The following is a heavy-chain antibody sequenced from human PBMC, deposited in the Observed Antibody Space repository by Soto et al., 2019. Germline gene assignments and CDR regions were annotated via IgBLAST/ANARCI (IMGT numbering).Heavy chain of an antibody. CDR2: TYYRSKRYN. Sequence: PSQTLSLTCAISGDSVSSNSAAWNWIRQSPSRGLEWLGRTYYRSKRYNDYAVSVKSRVTINPDTSKNQFSLQLNSVTPEDTAVYYCARVIGVVVATIADYGMDVWGQGTTVTVSS. D-gene: IGHD5-12*01. J-gene: IGHJ6*02. CDR1: GDSVSSNSAA. V-gene: IGHV6-1*01. CDR3: ARVIGVVVATIADYGMDV.